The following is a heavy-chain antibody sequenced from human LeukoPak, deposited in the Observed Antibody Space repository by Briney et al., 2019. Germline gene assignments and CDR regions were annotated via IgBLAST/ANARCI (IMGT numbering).Heavy chain of an antibody. CDR1: GDSISSYF. CDR3: ARDSHSVDTATPRGFDP. CDR2: FHDSGSA. V-gene: IGHV4-59*01. J-gene: IGHJ5*02. D-gene: IGHD2-15*01. Sequence: PSETLSLTCTVSGDSISSYFWSWIRQPPGKGLEWIGHFHDSGSANYNPSLKSRITMSVDTSKNQFSLKLRSVTAADTAVYYCARDSHSVDTATPRGFDPWGQGTLVTVSS.